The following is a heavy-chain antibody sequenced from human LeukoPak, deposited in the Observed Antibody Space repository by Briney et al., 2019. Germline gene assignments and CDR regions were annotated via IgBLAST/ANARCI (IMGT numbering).Heavy chain of an antibody. CDR2: IYSGGST. CDR3: ARERLGELSYHDY. D-gene: IGHD3-16*02. CDR1: GFTVNSNY. Sequence: GGSLRLSCAASGFTVNSNYMSWVRQAPGKGLEWVSIIYSGGSTYYADSVKGRFTISRDNAKNSLYLQMNSLRADDTAVYYCARERLGELSYHDYWGQGTLVTVSS. J-gene: IGHJ4*02. V-gene: IGHV3-53*01.